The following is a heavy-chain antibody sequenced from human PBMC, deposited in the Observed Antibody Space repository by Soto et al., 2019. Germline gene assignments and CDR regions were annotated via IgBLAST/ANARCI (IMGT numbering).Heavy chain of an antibody. CDR2: IIPIFGTA. Sequence: SVKVSCKASGGTFSSYAISWVRQAPGQGLEWMGGIIPIFGTANYAQKFQGRVTITADESTSTAYMELSSLRSEDTAVYYCARDEGSIAARPGPLYYYGMDVWGQGTTVTVSS. V-gene: IGHV1-69*13. J-gene: IGHJ6*02. CDR3: ARDEGSIAARPGPLYYYGMDV. CDR1: GGTFSSYA. D-gene: IGHD6-6*01.